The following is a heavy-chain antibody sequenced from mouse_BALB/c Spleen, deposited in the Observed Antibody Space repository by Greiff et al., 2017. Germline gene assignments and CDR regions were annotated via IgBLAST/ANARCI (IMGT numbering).Heavy chain of an antibody. CDR2: IWAGGST. CDR3: ARGGFYDGYYWFAY. D-gene: IGHD2-3*01. CDR1: GFSLTSYG. J-gene: IGHJ3*01. V-gene: IGHV2-9*02. Sequence: VKLQESGPGLVAPSQSLSITCTVSGFSLTSYGVHWVRQPPGKGLEWLGVIWAGGSTNYNSALMSRLSISKDNSKSQVFLKMNSLQTDDTAMYYCARGGFYDGYYWFAYWGQGTLVTVSA.